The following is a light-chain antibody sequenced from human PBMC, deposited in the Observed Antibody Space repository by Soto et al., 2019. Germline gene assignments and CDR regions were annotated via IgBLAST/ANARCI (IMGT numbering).Light chain of an antibody. Sequence: EIVLTQSPDPLSLSPGERATLSCRASQSVRSSYLAWYQQKPGQAPRLLIYGASRRATGIPDRFSGSGSGTDFTLTISRLEPEDFVVYYCQQYGSSLVTFGGGTKVEIK. CDR3: QQYGSSLVT. CDR1: QSVRSSY. V-gene: IGKV3-20*01. CDR2: GAS. J-gene: IGKJ4*01.